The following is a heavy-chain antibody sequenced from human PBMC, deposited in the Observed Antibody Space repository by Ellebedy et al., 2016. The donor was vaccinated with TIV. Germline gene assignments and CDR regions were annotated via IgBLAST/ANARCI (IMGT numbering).Heavy chain of an antibody. J-gene: IGHJ6*02. CDR2: IYSGGST. D-gene: IGHD2-2*01. V-gene: IGHV3-66*01. Sequence: GESLKISCAASGFTVSSNYMSWVRQAPGKGLEWVSVIYSGGSTYYADSVKGRFIITRANSKNKLYLQMNSLRVEDTAVYYCARDPLVVTAAMLGMDVWGQGTTVTVSS. CDR3: ARDPLVVTAAMLGMDV. CDR1: GFTVSSNY.